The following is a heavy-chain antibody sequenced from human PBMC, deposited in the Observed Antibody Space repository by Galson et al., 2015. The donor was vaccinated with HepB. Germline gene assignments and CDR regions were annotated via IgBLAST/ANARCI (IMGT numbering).Heavy chain of an antibody. J-gene: IGHJ5*02. D-gene: IGHD1-26*01. CDR2: TYYRSKWYN. V-gene: IGHV6-1*01. CDR3: AREFLSGSYYHWFDP. Sequence: CAISGDSVSSNSAAWNWIRQSPSRGLEWLGRTYYRSKWYNDYAVSVKSRITINPDTSKNQFSLKLSSVTAADTAVYYCAREFLSGSYYHWFDPWGQGTLVTASS. CDR1: GDSVSSNSAA.